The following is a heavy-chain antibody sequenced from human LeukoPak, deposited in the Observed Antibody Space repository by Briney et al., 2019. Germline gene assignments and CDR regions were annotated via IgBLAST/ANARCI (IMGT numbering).Heavy chain of an antibody. J-gene: IGHJ3*01. D-gene: IGHD4-17*01. V-gene: IGHV3-23*01. Sequence: GGSLRLSCTGSGFALGNYGMTWVRQPPGKGLEWVSAITGSGGTTRYTDSVTGRFTISRDNSGNTLFLQMNSLRAEDTAVYYCAKDPNGDYLGAFDFWGPGTLVTVSS. CDR1: GFALGNYG. CDR3: AKDPNGDYLGAFDF. CDR2: ITGSGGTT.